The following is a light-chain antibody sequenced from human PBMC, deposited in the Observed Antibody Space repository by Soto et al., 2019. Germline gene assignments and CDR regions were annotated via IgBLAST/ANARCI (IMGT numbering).Light chain of an antibody. V-gene: IGLV7-43*01. CDR3: LLYFRGAQF. CDR2: STS. Sequence: QTVVTQEPSLTVSPGGTVTLTCTSSAGPVTNDHYPNWFQQKPGQTPRTLIFSTSNKHSWTPARFSGSLLGGKAALTLSDVQPEDEADYYCLLYFRGAQFFGTGTKLTVL. CDR1: AGPVTNDHY. J-gene: IGLJ1*01.